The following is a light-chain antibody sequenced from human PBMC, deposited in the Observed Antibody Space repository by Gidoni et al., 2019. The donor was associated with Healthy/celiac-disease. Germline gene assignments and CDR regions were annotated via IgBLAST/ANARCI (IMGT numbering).Light chain of an antibody. J-gene: IGLJ1*01. CDR3: CSYAGSSTSLYV. CDR1: SSDVGSYNL. V-gene: IGLV2-23*01. Sequence: QSALTPPASVSGSPGQSITISCTGTSSDVGSYNLVSWYQQHPGKAPKLMIYEGSKRPSGVSNRFSGSKSGNTASLTISGLQAEDEADYYCCSYAGSSTSLYVFGTGTKVTV. CDR2: EGS.